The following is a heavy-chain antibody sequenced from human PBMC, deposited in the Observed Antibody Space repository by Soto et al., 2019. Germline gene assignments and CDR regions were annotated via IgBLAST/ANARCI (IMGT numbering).Heavy chain of an antibody. Sequence: GGSLRLSCAASGFTVGAFAVNWVRQAPGKGLEWVSGISVSDAFIYYADSVRGRFSISRDASENILYLQMNSLRVDDTALYYCTRETVAGITGLDYWGPGTLVTVSS. J-gene: IGHJ4*02. CDR2: ISVSDAFI. D-gene: IGHD1-20*01. CDR1: GFTVGAFA. CDR3: TRETVAGITGLDY. V-gene: IGHV3-23*01.